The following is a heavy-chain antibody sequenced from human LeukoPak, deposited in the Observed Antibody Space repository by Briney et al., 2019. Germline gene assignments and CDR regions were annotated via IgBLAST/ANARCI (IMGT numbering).Heavy chain of an antibody. J-gene: IGHJ4*02. Sequence: GGSLRLSCAASGFTFSSHGMNWVRQAPGKGLEWVSGITGNGGTTYYADSVKGRFTISRDNAKNSLYLQMNSLRAEDTAVYYCARDQNTAMVYWRPFDYWGQGTLVTVSS. V-gene: IGHV3-23*01. CDR2: ITGNGGTT. CDR3: ARDQNTAMVYWRPFDY. D-gene: IGHD5-18*01. CDR1: GFTFSSHG.